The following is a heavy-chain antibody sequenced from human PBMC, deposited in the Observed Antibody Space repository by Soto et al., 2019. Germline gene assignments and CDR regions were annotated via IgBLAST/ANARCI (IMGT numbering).Heavy chain of an antibody. CDR2: FSATSENT. CDR1: GFFFSSYT. Sequence: EVQLLESGGGLGQPGGSLRLSCVGSGFFFSSYTMTWVRQAPGKGLEWVSSFSATSENTYYADSVRGRFTISRDNSKNTLFLQMNILTAEDTAMYYCAKARDQQWVRLPFDYWGQGILVIVSS. V-gene: IGHV3-23*01. J-gene: IGHJ4*02. D-gene: IGHD6-19*01. CDR3: AKARDQQWVRLPFDY.